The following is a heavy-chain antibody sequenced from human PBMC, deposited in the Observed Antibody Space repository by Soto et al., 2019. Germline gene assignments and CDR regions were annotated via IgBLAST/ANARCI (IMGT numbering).Heavy chain of an antibody. CDR1: GGDLTNSG. D-gene: IGHD6-19*01. V-gene: IGHV1-69*04. CDR3: AKEDRAVFKS. Sequence: QVHLVQSGAEMKKPGSSVKVSCKVSGGDLTNSGISWVRQAPGQGLEWMGGIFPLLAMVDYSQKFQGRVTPTAAQPTTTPYMCLASLKTNGTAVNYRAKEDRAVFKSWGQGTIISFSS. J-gene: IGHJ4*02. CDR2: IFPLLAMV.